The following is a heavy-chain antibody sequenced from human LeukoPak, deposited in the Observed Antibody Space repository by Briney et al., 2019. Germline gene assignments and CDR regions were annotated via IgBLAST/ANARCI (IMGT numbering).Heavy chain of an antibody. CDR2: ISYSGNT. Sequence: KASETLSLTCTVSGGSISSGGDYWTWIRQHPGKGLEWIGYISYSGNTYYNPVLRSRLTISLDTSKSQFSLKVSSVTAADTAIYYCARGPSFGSSSRFDYWGQGTPVTVSS. V-gene: IGHV4-31*03. CDR3: ARGPSFGSSSRFDY. J-gene: IGHJ4*02. D-gene: IGHD6-6*01. CDR1: GGSISSGGDY.